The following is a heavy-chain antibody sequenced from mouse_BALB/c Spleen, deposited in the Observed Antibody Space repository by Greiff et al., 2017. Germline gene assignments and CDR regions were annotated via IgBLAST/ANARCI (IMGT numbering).Heavy chain of an antibody. CDR3: ASSLGY. CDR2: ISSGSSTI. V-gene: IGHV5-17*02. CDR1: GFTFSSFG. Sequence: EVQGVESGGGLVQPGGSRKLSCAASGFTFSSFGMHWVRQAPEKGLEWVAYISSGSSTIYYADTVKGRCTISRDNPKNTLFLQMTSLRSEDTAMYYCASSLGYWGQGTTLTVSS. J-gene: IGHJ2*01. D-gene: IGHD4-1*01.